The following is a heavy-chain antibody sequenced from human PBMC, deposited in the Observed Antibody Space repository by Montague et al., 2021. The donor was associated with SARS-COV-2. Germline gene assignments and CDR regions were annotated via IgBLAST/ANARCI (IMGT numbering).Heavy chain of an antibody. V-gene: IGHV4-59*08. J-gene: IGHJ4*02. CDR3: ARHYSATLPAVY. CDR1: GGSISSFY. CDR2: ISDSGST. Sequence: ETLSLTCTVSGGSISSFYWSWFRQPPGKGLERIGYISDSGSTNYNPSLTSRVTMSVDTSKNRFSLKVNSVTAADTAVYYCARHYSATLPAVYWGQGTLVTVSS. D-gene: IGHD2-15*01.